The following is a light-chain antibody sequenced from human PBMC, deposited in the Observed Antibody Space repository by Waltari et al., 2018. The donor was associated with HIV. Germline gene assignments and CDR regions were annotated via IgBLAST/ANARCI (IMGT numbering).Light chain of an antibody. CDR1: SSDVGNYNL. CDR3: CSYATSSTSLYV. J-gene: IGLJ1*01. V-gene: IGLV2-23*02. CDR2: EVS. Sequence: QSALTQPASVSGSPGQSITISCIGTSSDVGNYNLVSWYQQHPGKAPKLMIYEVSRLPSGVAQRFSGSKSGNTASLTISGLQADDEADYYCCSYATSSTSLYVFGTGTKVTVL.